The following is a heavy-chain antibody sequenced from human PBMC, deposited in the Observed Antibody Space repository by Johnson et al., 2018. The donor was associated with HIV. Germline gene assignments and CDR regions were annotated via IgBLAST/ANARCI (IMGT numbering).Heavy chain of an antibody. Sequence: VQLVESGGGLVQPGGSLRLSCAASGFTFSSYAMSWVRQAPGKGLEWVSATTPSGGGTYYADSVKGRFTISRDNSKNTLYLQMNSLRAEDTAVYYCASYCSGGSCYRRSPSDAFDIWGQGTMVTVSS. CDR3: ASYCSGGSCYRRSPSDAFDI. CDR1: GFTFSSYA. J-gene: IGHJ3*02. CDR2: TTPSGGGT. D-gene: IGHD2-15*01. V-gene: IGHV3-23*04.